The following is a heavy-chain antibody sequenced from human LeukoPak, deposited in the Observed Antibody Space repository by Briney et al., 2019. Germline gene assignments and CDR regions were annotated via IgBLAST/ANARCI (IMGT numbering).Heavy chain of an antibody. Sequence: VQFSCKASGGTFSSYAISWVRQAPGQGLEWMGGVIPIFGTANYAQKFQGRVTITTDESTGTAYMELSSLKSEDTAVYYCASRRDGYNYNYYYYYMDVWGKGTTVTVSS. D-gene: IGHD5-24*01. CDR3: ASRRDGYNYNYYYYYMDV. CDR2: VIPIFGTA. V-gene: IGHV1-69*13. J-gene: IGHJ6*03. CDR1: GGTFSSYA.